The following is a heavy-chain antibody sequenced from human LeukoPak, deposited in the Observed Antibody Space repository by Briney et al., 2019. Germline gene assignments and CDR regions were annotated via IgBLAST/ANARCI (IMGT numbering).Heavy chain of an antibody. J-gene: IGHJ6*02. V-gene: IGHV4-31*03. Sequence: SETLSLTCTVSGGSISSGGYYWSWIRQHPGKGLEWIGYIYYSGSTYYNPSLKSRVTISVDTSKNQFSLKLSSVTAADTAVYYCAKSDSVLYYYYGMDVWGQGTTVTVSS. D-gene: IGHD3-10*01. CDR3: AKSDSVLYYYYGMDV. CDR2: IYYSGST. CDR1: GGSISSGGYY.